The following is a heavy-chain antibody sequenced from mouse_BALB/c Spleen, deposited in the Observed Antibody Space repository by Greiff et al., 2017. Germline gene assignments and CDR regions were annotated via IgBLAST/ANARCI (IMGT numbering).Heavy chain of an antibody. Sequence: VQLQQSGPELVKPGASVKISCKASGYAFSSSWMNWVKQRPGQGLEWIGRIYPGDGDTNYNGKFKGKATLTVDKSSSTAYMQLSSPTSEDSAVYYCTRSYYGNSWFAYWGQGTLVTVSA. V-gene: IGHV1-82*01. D-gene: IGHD2-1*01. CDR3: TRSYYGNSWFAY. J-gene: IGHJ3*01. CDR2: IYPGDGDT. CDR1: GYAFSSSW.